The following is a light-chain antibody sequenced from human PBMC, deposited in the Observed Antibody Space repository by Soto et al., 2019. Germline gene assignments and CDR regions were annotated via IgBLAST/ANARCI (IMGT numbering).Light chain of an antibody. CDR3: NSYTTSRTFV. Sequence: QSVLTQPASVSGSPGQSITISCTGTSSDVGGYKYVSWYQQYPGKVPKLMIYEVSNRPSGVSNRFSGSQSGNTASLTISGLQAEDEAEYYCNSYTTSRTFVFGTGTKVTXL. CDR1: SSDVGGYKY. CDR2: EVS. V-gene: IGLV2-14*01. J-gene: IGLJ1*01.